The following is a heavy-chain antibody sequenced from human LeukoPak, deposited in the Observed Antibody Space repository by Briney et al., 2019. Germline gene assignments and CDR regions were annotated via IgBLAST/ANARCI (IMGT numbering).Heavy chain of an antibody. Sequence: GGSLRLSCAASGFTFSSYSMNWVRQAPGKGLEWVSSISSSSSYIYYADSVKGRFTISRDNAKNSLYLQMNSLRAEDTAVYYCARDRTAVAGYDAFDIWGQGTMVTVSS. V-gene: IGHV3-21*01. J-gene: IGHJ3*02. CDR2: ISSSSSYI. CDR3: ARDRTAVAGYDAFDI. D-gene: IGHD6-19*01. CDR1: GFTFSSYS.